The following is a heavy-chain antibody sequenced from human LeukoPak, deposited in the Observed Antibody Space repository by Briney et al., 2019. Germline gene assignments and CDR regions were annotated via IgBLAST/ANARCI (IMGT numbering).Heavy chain of an antibody. CDR1: GFTFSSYG. J-gene: IGHJ6*02. D-gene: IGHD5-18*01. V-gene: IGHV3-30*18. Sequence: GGSLRLSCAASGFTFSSYGMHWVRQAPGKGLEWVGVISYDGSNKYYADSVKGRFTISRDNSKNTLYLQMNSLRAEDTAVYYCAKDLDGFSYSYYYYGMDVWGQGTTVTVSS. CDR3: AKDLDGFSYSYYYYGMDV. CDR2: ISYDGSNK.